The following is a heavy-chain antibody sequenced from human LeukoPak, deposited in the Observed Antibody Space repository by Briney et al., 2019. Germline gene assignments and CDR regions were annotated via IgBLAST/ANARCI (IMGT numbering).Heavy chain of an antibody. V-gene: IGHV3-48*01. CDR3: ASEAAAGAFDI. D-gene: IGHD6-13*01. Sequence: GGSLRLSCTASGFTFRSDRMHWVRQAPGKGLEWVSYISSSSSTIYYADSVKGRFTISRDNAKNSLYLQMNSLRAEDTAVYYCASEAAAGAFDIWGQGTMVTVSS. CDR1: GFTFRSDR. J-gene: IGHJ3*02. CDR2: ISSSSSTI.